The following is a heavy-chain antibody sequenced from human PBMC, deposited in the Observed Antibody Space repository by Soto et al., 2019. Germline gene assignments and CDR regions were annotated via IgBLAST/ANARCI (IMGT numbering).Heavy chain of an antibody. Sequence: QVTLVQSGAEVRQPGASVKVSCKGSGYTFTSYGIAWVRQAPGQGLEWMGWISAHNDNTNYAQKVQGRVTVTRDTSTSTAYMELRNLRSDDTAVYYCARGRYGDYWGQGALVTVSS. CDR2: ISAHNDNT. D-gene: IGHD1-1*01. J-gene: IGHJ4*02. CDR3: ARGRYGDY. CDR1: GYTFTSYG. V-gene: IGHV1-18*01.